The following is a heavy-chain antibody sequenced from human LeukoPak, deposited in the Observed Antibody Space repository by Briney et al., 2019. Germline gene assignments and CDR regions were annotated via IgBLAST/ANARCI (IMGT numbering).Heavy chain of an antibody. D-gene: IGHD3-16*01. V-gene: IGHV5-51*01. CDR1: GYDFLIYW. Sequence: GESLKISCRGSGYDFLIYWIAWVRQMPGMGLEWVGIIYPGDSDARYSPSFQGQVTMSVDKSVNTAYLQWTSLKVSDSAVYYCSRFWGNGGYGDYWGQGTLVTVSS. CDR2: IYPGDSDA. CDR3: SRFWGNGGYGDY. J-gene: IGHJ4*02.